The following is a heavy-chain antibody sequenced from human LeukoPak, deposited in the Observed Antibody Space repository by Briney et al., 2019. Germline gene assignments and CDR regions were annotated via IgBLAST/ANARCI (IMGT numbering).Heavy chain of an antibody. CDR3: AKDRRSGGSCSDY. D-gene: IGHD2-15*01. CDR2: ISGSGDIT. Sequence: HPGGSLRLSCAASGFTFSGYAMSWVRQAPGRGLEWVSTISGSGDITYYADSVKSRLTISRDNSKNTLYLQMNSLRAEDTAVYYCAKDRRSGGSCSDYWGQGTLVTVSS. V-gene: IGHV3-23*01. CDR1: GFTFSGYA. J-gene: IGHJ4*02.